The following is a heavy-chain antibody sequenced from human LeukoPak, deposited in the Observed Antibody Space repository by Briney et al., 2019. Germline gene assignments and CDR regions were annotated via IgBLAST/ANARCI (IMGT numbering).Heavy chain of an antibody. CDR3: ARGDGSSWAKEFDF. CDR2: INPYGGNT. V-gene: IGHV1-46*01. D-gene: IGHD6-13*01. J-gene: IGHJ4*02. CDR1: GYTITRYY. Sequence: GASVKVSCKASGYTITRYYMHWVRQAPGQGLEWVGRINPYGGNTSYAQKFQGRVTMTRDTSTKTLYMELSSLTSEDMAVYYCARGDGSSWAKEFDFWGQGTLVTVSS.